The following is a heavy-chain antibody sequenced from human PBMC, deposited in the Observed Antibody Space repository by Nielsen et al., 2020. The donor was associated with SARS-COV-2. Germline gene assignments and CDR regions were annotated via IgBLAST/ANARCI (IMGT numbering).Heavy chain of an antibody. V-gene: IGHV4-34*01. CDR3: ARAPSSLQFFFRERGEAFDV. Sequence: SQTLSLTCAVYGGHFSGYYWNWIRQSPSRGRQGSGESNDRANTDYNPSLKSRVTMSVDTSKNQFSLRLTSVTAADTAVYYCARAPSSLQFFFRERGEAFDVWGQGTTVTVSS. J-gene: IGHJ3*01. CDR1: GGHFSGYY. CDR2: SNDRANT. D-gene: IGHD5-24*01.